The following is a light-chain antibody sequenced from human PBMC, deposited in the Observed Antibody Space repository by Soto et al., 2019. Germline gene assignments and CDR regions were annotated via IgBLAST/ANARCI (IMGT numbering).Light chain of an antibody. CDR3: QYCGHGVDT. V-gene: IGKV3-20*01. CDR1: ELVTTNF. J-gene: IGKJ2*01. Sequence: VLTQSPGSLSLSPGERATLSCRASELVTTNFIAWYQQQPGQPPRLLIFGASRRAAGIPDRFTGIGSGTDFSLAISRREREDSAGYFCQYCGHGVDTGGQGTKLEI. CDR2: GAS.